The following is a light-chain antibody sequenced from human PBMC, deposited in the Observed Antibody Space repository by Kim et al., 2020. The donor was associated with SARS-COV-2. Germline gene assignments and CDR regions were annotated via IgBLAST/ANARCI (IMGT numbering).Light chain of an antibody. Sequence: VSPGERATLSCRASQSANSNLAWYQQKSGQAPRLLIYDASTRATDIPARFSGSGSGTDFTLTISCLQSEDFAVYYCQQYDKWPLTFGGGTKVDIK. CDR3: QQYDKWPLT. V-gene: IGKV3-15*01. CDR2: DAS. J-gene: IGKJ4*01. CDR1: QSANSN.